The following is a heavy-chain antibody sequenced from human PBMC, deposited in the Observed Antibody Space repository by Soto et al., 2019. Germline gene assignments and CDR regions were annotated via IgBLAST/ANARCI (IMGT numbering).Heavy chain of an antibody. CDR1: GGSFGGYY. CDR2: INHSGST. CDR3: ARGYYYDSSGPLY. D-gene: IGHD3-22*01. V-gene: IGHV4-34*01. J-gene: IGHJ4*02. Sequence: SETLSLTCAVYGGSFGGYYWSWIRQPPGKGLEWIGEINHSGSTNYNPSLKSRVTISVDTSKNQFSLKLSSVTAADTAVYYCARGYYYDSSGPLYWGQGTLVTVSS.